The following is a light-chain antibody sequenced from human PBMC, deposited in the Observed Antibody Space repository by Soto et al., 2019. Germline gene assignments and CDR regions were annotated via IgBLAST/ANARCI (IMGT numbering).Light chain of an antibody. J-gene: IGLJ1*01. CDR3: TSYTSSSTPV. CDR2: EVS. CDR1: SSDVGGYNY. V-gene: IGLV2-14*01. Sequence: QSALTQPASVSGSPGQAITISCTGTSSDVGGYNYVSWYQQHPGKAPKLMIYEVSNRPSGVSDRFSGSKPGNTASLTISGLQAEDEAGYYCTSYTSSSTPVFGTGTKVTVL.